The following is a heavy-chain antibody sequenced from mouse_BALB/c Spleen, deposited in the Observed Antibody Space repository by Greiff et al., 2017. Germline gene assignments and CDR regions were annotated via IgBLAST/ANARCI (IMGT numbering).Heavy chain of an antibody. D-gene: IGHD2-10*02. J-gene: IGHJ2*01. Sequence: QVQLQQPGAELVKPGASVKLSCKASGYTFTSYWMHWVKQRPGQGLEWIGEINPSNGRTNYNEKFKSKATLTVDKSSSTAYMQLSSLTSEDSAVYYCAPYGNYFDYWGQGTTLTVSS. CDR1: GYTFTSYW. CDR2: INPSNGRT. CDR3: APYGNYFDY. V-gene: IGHV1S81*02.